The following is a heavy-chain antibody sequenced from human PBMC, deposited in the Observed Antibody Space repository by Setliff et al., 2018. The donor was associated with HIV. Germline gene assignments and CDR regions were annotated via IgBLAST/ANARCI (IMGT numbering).Heavy chain of an antibody. V-gene: IGHV1-18*01. CDR3: ARDGEIGPDF. J-gene: IGHJ4*02. CDR2: ISVFNGDT. Sequence: EASVKVSCKASGYNFINYGISWVRQAPGQGLEWMGWISVFNGDTTYAQNLQGRFTMTSDTSTTTAYMELRNLRSDDAAVYYCARDGEIGPDFWGQGTLVTVSS. D-gene: IGHD3-3*01. CDR1: GYNFINYG.